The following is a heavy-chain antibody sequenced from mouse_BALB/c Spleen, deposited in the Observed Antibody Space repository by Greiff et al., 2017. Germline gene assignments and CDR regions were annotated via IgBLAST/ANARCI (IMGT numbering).Heavy chain of an antibody. J-gene: IGHJ3*01. CDR2: ISDGGSYT. D-gene: IGHD2-4*01. CDR1: GFTFSDYY. V-gene: IGHV5-4*02. CDR3: ARDLITGFAY. Sequence: EVMLVESGGGLVKPGGSLKLSCAASGFTFSDYYMYWVRQTPEKRLEWVATISDGGSYTYYPDSVKGRFTISRDNAKNNLYLQMSSLKSEDTAMYYCARDLITGFAYWGQGTLVTVSA.